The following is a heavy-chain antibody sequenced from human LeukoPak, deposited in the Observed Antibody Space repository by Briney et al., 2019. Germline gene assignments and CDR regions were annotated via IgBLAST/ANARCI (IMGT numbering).Heavy chain of an antibody. CDR2: ISPDGSTT. V-gene: IGHV3-74*01. Sequence: GGSLRLSCAASGFTFSTYWMHWVRQAPGQGPVWVSRISPDGSTTTYADSVRGRFSISRDNAKNTLYMQMNSLRVDDTAAYYCVRGSSTWSPLGDYWGQGTLITVST. J-gene: IGHJ4*02. D-gene: IGHD6-13*01. CDR1: GFTFSTYW. CDR3: VRGSSTWSPLGDY.